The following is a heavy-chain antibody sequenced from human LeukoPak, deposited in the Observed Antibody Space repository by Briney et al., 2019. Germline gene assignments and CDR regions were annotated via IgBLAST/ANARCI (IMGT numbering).Heavy chain of an antibody. Sequence: ASVKVSCKASGYTFTSYALHWVRQAPGQSLEWMGWINPNSGGTNYAQKFQGRVTMTRDTSTSTAYMELSRLRSDDTAVYYCARVAYCTIGVCYIYDYWGQGTLVTVSS. J-gene: IGHJ4*02. D-gene: IGHD2-8*01. CDR1: GYTFTSYA. CDR3: ARVAYCTIGVCYIYDY. CDR2: INPNSGGT. V-gene: IGHV1-2*02.